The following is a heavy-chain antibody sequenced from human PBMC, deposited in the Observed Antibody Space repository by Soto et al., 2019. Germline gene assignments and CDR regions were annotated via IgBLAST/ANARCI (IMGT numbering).Heavy chain of an antibody. CDR2: ISGSGGSA. CDR1: GFTFSSYA. J-gene: IGHJ3*02. CDR3: ANLAGGLYEAFGI. D-gene: IGHD2-15*01. Sequence: EVQLLESGGGLVQPGGSLRLSCAASGFTFSSYAMTWVRQAPGKGLEWVSSISGSGGSAYYADSVKGRFTISRDNSKNTLDLQINSLRAEDTAVYYCANLAGGLYEAFGIWGQGTMVTVSS. V-gene: IGHV3-23*01.